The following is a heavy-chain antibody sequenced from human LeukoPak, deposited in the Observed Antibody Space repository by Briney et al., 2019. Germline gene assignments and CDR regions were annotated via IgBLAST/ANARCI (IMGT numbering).Heavy chain of an antibody. Sequence: GGSLRLSCAASGFTFSSYWMSWVRQAPGKGLEWLANIKQDGSEKYYVDSVKGRFTISRDNAKNSLYLQMNSLRAEDTAVYYCARDHALYYYYYYMDVWGKGTTVTVSS. J-gene: IGHJ6*03. CDR1: GFTFSSYW. CDR3: ARDHALYYYYYYMDV. D-gene: IGHD2-2*01. CDR2: IKQDGSEK. V-gene: IGHV3-7*01.